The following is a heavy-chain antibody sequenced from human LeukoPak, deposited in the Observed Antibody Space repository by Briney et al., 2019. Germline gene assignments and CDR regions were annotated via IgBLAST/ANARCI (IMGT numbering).Heavy chain of an antibody. J-gene: IGHJ4*02. V-gene: IGHV4-38-2*01. Sequence: SETLSLTCAVSGYSISSGYYWGWIRQPPGKGLEWIGSIYHSGSTYYNPSLKSRVTISVDTSKNQFSLKLSSVTAADTAVYYCASRTWIQLWKEYWGQGTLVTVSS. CDR1: GYSISSGYY. D-gene: IGHD5-18*01. CDR2: IYHSGST. CDR3: ASRTWIQLWKEY.